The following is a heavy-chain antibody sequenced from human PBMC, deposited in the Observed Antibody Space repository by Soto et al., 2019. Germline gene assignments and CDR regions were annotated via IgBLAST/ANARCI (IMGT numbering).Heavy chain of an antibody. Sequence: GGSLRLSCAASGFIFSNQAMCWVRQGPGKGLEWVSCISDRGDETFFLDSVKGRFAISRDNSENMLFLQMSSLRAEDTAIYYCARRGTYRWDHFDYWGQGTQVTVS. CDR1: GFIFSNQA. V-gene: IGHV3-23*01. D-gene: IGHD1-26*01. CDR3: ARRGTYRWDHFDY. CDR2: ISDRGDET. J-gene: IGHJ4*02.